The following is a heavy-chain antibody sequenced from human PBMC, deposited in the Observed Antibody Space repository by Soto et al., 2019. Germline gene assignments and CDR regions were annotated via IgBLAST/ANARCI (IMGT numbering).Heavy chain of an antibody. J-gene: IGHJ4*02. CDR3: AKLRGSTTIYDY. Sequence: GGSLRLSCAASGFTFRNYWMSWVRQAPGKGLEWVASIKPDGSEKYYVDSVKGRFTISRDNAKNSLYLQMNSLRDEDTAVYYCAKLRGSTTIYDYWGQGTLVTVSS. D-gene: IGHD1-1*01. V-gene: IGHV3-7*01. CDR1: GFTFRNYW. CDR2: IKPDGSEK.